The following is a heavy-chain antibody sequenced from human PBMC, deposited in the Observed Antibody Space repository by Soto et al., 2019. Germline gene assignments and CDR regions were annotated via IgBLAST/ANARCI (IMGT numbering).Heavy chain of an antibody. V-gene: IGHV1-18*01. CDR3: ARAHRSYYYYYGMDV. D-gene: IGHD1-26*01. CDR2: ISAYNGNT. J-gene: IGHJ6*02. CDR1: GYTFTSYG. Sequence: QVQLVQSGAEVKKPGASVKVSCKASGYTFTSYGISWVRQAPGQGLEWMGWISAYNGNTNYAQKLQGRVTMTTDTSTSTAYMGLRSLRSDDTAVYYCARAHRSYYYYYGMDVWGQGTTVTVSS.